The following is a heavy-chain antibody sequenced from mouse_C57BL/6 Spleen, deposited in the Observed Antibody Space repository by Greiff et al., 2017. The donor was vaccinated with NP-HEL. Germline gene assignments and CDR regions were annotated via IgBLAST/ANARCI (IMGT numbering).Heavy chain of an antibody. J-gene: IGHJ3*01. Sequence: QVQLQQSGAELVKPGASVKISCKASGYAFSSYWMNWVKQRPGKGLEWIGQIYPGDGDTNYNGKFKGKATLTADKSSSTAYMQLSSLTSEDSAVYFCARQNYYGSTGFAYWGQGTLVTVSA. CDR1: GYAFSSYW. D-gene: IGHD1-1*01. CDR3: ARQNYYGSTGFAY. CDR2: IYPGDGDT. V-gene: IGHV1-80*01.